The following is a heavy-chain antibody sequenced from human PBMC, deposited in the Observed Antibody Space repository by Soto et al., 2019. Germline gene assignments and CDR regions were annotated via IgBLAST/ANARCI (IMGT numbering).Heavy chain of an antibody. J-gene: IGHJ4*02. CDR1: GFTFSSYS. CDR3: ARDLYSSGWLKPGFGY. V-gene: IGHV3-21*01. Sequence: ESGGGLVKPGGSLRLSCAASGFTFSSYSMNWVRQAPGKGLEWVSSISSSSSYIYYADSVKGRFTISRDNAKNSLYLQMNSLRAEDTAVYYCARDLYSSGWLKPGFGYWGQGTLVTVSS. CDR2: ISSSSSYI. D-gene: IGHD6-19*01.